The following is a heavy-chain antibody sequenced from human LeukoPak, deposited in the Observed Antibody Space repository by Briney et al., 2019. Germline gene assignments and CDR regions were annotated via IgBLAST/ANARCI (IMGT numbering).Heavy chain of an antibody. CDR2: ISGSGGGT. Sequence: GGSLRLSCAASGFTFSSYAMTWVRQAPGKGLEWVSAISGSGGGTYYADSVKGRFTISRDNSKNTLYLQMNSLRAEDTAVYYCSCGGDCYYVWGQGTLVIVSA. D-gene: IGHD2-21*02. CDR3: SCGGDCYYV. V-gene: IGHV3-23*01. J-gene: IGHJ4*02. CDR1: GFTFSSYA.